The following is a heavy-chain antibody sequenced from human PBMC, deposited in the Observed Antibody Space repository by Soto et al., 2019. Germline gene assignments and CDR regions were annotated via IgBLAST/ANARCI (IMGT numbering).Heavy chain of an antibody. J-gene: IGHJ4*02. CDR2: IIPIFGTA. Sequence: SGDVWCVASRVAFSSYGITLLQHGNKPGLEWMGGIIPIFGTANYAQKFQGRVTITADESTSTAYMELSSLRSEDTAVYYCSIVVTYDFWSGPGYHFDYWGQGIL. CDR3: SIVVTYDFWSGPGYHFDY. CDR1: RVAFSSYG. V-gene: IGHV1-69*01. D-gene: IGHD3-3*01.